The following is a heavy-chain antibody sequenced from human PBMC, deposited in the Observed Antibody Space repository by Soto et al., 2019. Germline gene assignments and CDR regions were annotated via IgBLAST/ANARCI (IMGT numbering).Heavy chain of an antibody. Sequence: EVRLVESGGGLIQSGGSLRLSCAASGFSVTTYRMSWVRQAPGKGLEWVSVIYGGGSTVYAASVKGRFTVSRDDSKTIVYVEMNSLTAEDTAVYYCTKGTSTTSGPVYWGQGTPVTVSS. CDR1: GFSVTTYR. V-gene: IGHV3-53*01. CDR3: TKGTSTTSGPVY. D-gene: IGHD1-1*01. CDR2: IYGGGST. J-gene: IGHJ4*02.